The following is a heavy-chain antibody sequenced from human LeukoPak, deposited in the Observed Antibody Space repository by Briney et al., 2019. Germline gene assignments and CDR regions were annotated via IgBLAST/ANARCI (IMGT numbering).Heavy chain of an antibody. V-gene: IGHV3-11*04. CDR3: LFTGTITMNFDY. CDR1: GFTFSDYY. CDR2: ISTSGDIM. D-gene: IGHD1-1*01. Sequence: GGSLRLSCTASGFTFSDYYMSWIRQAPGKGLEWLSYISTSGDIMSYVDSVRGRFTISRDNAKNSLYLQMNSLRAEDTAVYYCLFTGTITMNFDYWGQGTLVTVSS. J-gene: IGHJ4*02.